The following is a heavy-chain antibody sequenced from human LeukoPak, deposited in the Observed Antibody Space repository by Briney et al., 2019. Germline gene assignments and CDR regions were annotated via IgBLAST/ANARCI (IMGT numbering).Heavy chain of an antibody. V-gene: IGHV3-7*03. CDR1: GFTFSNYW. CDR3: ARKLYDY. J-gene: IGHJ4*02. CDR2: IKEDGGEK. Sequence: PGGSLRLSCAASGFTFSNYWMTWVRQAPGKGLEWVAHIKEDGGEKHYVDPVKGRFTISRDNSKNTLYLQMNSLRAEDTAVYYCARKLYDYWGQGTLVTVSS. D-gene: IGHD2/OR15-2a*01.